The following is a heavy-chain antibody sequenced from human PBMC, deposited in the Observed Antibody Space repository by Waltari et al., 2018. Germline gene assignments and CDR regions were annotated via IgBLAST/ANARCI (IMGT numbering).Heavy chain of an antibody. Sequence: QVQLVQSGAEVKKPGASVKVSCKASGYTFTSYDINWVRQATGQGLEWMGWINPNSGGTNYAQKFQGRVTMTRDTSISTAYMELSRLRSDDTAVYYCAREAVGGDGYIAHWGQGTLVTVSS. J-gene: IGHJ4*02. D-gene: IGHD3-16*01. V-gene: IGHV1-2*02. CDR1: GYTFTSYD. CDR2: INPNSGGT. CDR3: AREAVGGDGYIAH.